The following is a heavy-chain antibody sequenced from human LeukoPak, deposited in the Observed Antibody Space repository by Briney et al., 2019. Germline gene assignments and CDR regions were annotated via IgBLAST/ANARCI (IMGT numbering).Heavy chain of an antibody. CDR1: GFTFSSYA. CDR3: ARDDYGETFDY. D-gene: IGHD4-17*01. CDR2: ISGLGGST. J-gene: IGHJ4*02. Sequence: GGSLRLSCAASGFTFSSYAMHWVRQAPGKGLEWVSAISGLGGSTYYADSVKGRFTISRDNSKNTLYLQMNSLRAEDTAVYYCARDDYGETFDYWGQGTLVTVSS. V-gene: IGHV3-23*01.